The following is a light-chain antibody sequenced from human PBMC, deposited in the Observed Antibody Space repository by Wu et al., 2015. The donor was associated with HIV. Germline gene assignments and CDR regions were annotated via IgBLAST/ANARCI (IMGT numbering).Light chain of an antibody. CDR2: DAS. V-gene: IGKV1-5*03. CDR1: QSVNNW. Sequence: SASVGDRVTITCRASQSVNNWLAWYQQKPGKAPQLLIYDASTLEWGVPSRFSGSGSGTEFSLTINSLQPDDFATYYCQQYDRLKSFGQGTKLEI. J-gene: IGKJ2*03. CDR3: QQYDRLKS.